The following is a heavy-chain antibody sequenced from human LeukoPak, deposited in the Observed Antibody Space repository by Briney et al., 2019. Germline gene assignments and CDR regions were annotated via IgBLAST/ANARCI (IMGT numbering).Heavy chain of an antibody. D-gene: IGHD4-23*01. CDR2: ISAYNGNT. Sequence: AASVKVSCKASGYTFTSYGISWVRQAPGQGLEWMGWISAYNGNTNYAQKLQGRVTMTTDTSTSTAYMELRSLRSDDTAVYYCARVTPTYGGLDPFDYWGQGTLVTVSS. V-gene: IGHV1-18*01. CDR3: ARVTPTYGGLDPFDY. J-gene: IGHJ4*02. CDR1: GYTFTSYG.